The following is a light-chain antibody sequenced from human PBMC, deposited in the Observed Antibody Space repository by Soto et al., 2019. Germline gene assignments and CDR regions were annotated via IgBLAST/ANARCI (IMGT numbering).Light chain of an antibody. J-gene: IGLJ3*02. CDR3: AAWDGSLNVWV. CDR1: SSNIGSNS. V-gene: IGLV1-44*01. Sequence: QSMLTQPPSASGSPGQRVTISCSGSSSNIGSNSVTWYQQFPGTAPKLLMYSSNQRPSGVPDRFSGSKSGTSASLAISGLQSEDEADYYCAAWDGSLNVWVFGGGTKLTVL. CDR2: SSN.